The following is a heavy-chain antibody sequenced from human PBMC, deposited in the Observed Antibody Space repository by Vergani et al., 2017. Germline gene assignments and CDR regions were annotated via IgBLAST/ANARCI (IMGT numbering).Heavy chain of an antibody. CDR2: IIPILGIA. J-gene: IGHJ6*02. D-gene: IGHD4-11*01. V-gene: IGHV1-69*04. CDR3: AGLVTVTPYYYDGMDV. CDR1: GGTFSSYA. Sequence: QVQLVQSGAEVKKPGSSVKVSCKASGGTFSSYAISWVRQAPGQGLEWMGSIIPILGIANYAQKFQGRVTITADKSTSTAYMELSSLRSEDTAVYYWAGLVTVTPYYYDGMDVWGQGTTVTVSS.